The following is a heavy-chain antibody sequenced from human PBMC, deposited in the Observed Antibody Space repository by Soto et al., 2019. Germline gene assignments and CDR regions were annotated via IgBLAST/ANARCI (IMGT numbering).Heavy chain of an antibody. CDR3: GRGYCTSSACLWTFDY. J-gene: IGHJ4*02. CDR1: GFTFSSDE. Sequence: TGGSPRLFCAASGFTFSSDEMNWVHHAPGKGLEWVSAITSTGSTRYYADSVTGRFTIPRDNAKNSLYLQMNSLRADDTAVYYCGRGYCTSSACLWTFDYWGQGTLVIGSS. V-gene: IGHV3-48*03. D-gene: IGHD2-8*02. CDR2: ITSTGSTR.